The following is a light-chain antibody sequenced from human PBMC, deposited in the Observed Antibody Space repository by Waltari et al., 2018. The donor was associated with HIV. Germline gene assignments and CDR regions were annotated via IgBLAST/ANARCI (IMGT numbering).Light chain of an antibody. J-gene: IGLJ1*01. CDR2: DVN. CDR3: SSYTSSNTLYV. V-gene: IGLV2-14*03. Sequence: QSALTQPASVSGSPGQSITIPCTGTRSDVGGFNYVSWYQQHPGKAPKLMIYDVNNRPSGISNRFSGSKSGNTASLTISGLQAEDEADYYCSSYTSSNTLYVFGTGTKVTVL. CDR1: RSDVGGFNY.